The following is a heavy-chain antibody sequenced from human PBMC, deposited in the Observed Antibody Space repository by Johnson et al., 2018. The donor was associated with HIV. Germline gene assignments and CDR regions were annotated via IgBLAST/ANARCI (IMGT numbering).Heavy chain of an antibody. CDR1: GFTFSSYA. D-gene: IGHD6-19*01. Sequence: VQLAESGGGVVQPGRSLRLSCAASGFTFSSYAMHWVRQAPGKGLEWVAVISYDGSNKYYADSVKGRFTISRDNSKNTLYLQMNSLRAEDTAVYYCARDIIAVAGYDAFDIWGQGTMVTVSS. V-gene: IGHV3-30*04. J-gene: IGHJ3*02. CDR2: ISYDGSNK. CDR3: ARDIIAVAGYDAFDI.